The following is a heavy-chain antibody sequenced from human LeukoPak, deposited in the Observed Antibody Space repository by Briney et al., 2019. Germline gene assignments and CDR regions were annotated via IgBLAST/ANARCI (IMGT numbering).Heavy chain of an antibody. CDR1: GGSFSGYY. V-gene: IGHV4-34*01. Sequence: SETLSLTCAVYGGSFSGYYWSWIREPPGKGLEWIGEINHSGSTNYNPSLKSRVTISVDTSKNQFSLKLSSVTAADTAVYYCARGSTGPQDAFDIWGQGTMVTVSS. J-gene: IGHJ3*02. CDR3: ARGSTGPQDAFDI. CDR2: INHSGST.